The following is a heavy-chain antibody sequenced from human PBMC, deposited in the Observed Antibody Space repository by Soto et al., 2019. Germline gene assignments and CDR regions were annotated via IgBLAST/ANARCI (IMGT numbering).Heavy chain of an antibody. J-gene: IGHJ1*01. CDR3: AKGTPYGDDQYFHY. Sequence: QVYLVESGGGVVQPGRSLRLSCAASGFTFNSNGMHWVRQAPGKGLEWVALISHDGTKKYYADSVKGRFTIFRDNSEDTVDLQMNSLRNEDTAIYFCAKGTPYGDDQYFHYWGQGTLVTVSA. CDR1: GFTFNSNG. D-gene: IGHD4-17*01. CDR2: ISHDGTKK. V-gene: IGHV3-30*18.